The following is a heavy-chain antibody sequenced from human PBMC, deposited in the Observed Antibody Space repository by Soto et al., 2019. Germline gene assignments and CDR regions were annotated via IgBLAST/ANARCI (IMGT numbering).Heavy chain of an antibody. CDR2: IYYSGST. V-gene: IGHV4-59*08. D-gene: IGHD3-10*01. Sequence: QVQLQESGPGLVKPSETLSLTCTVSGGSISSYYWSWIRQPPGKGLEWIGYIYYSGSTNYNPSLKSRVTISVDTSKNQCSLKLSSVTAADTAVYYCARHHYYRCAFDLWGRGTLVTVSS. CDR1: GGSISSYY. J-gene: IGHJ2*01. CDR3: ARHHYYRCAFDL.